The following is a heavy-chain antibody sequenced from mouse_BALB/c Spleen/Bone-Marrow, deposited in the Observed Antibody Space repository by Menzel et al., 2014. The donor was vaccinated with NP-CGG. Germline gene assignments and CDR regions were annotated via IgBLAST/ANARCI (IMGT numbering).Heavy chain of an antibody. J-gene: IGHJ4*01. CDR2: IYPGNSDT. V-gene: IGHV1-5*01. Sequence: EVQLQQSGTVLARPGASVKMSCKASGYTFTSYWMHWVKQRPGQGLEWIGAIYPGNSDTSYNQKFKGKAKLTAVTSTSTAYMELSSLTSEDSAVYYCTRVITAVLATRAMDYWGQGSSVTVSS. CDR1: GYTFTSYW. CDR3: TRVITAVLATRAMDY. D-gene: IGHD1-1*01.